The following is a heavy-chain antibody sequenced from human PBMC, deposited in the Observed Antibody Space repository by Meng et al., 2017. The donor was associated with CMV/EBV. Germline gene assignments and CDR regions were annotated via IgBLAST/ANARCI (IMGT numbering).Heavy chain of an antibody. J-gene: IGHJ4*02. CDR3: ARGGGVGALGY. CDR1: GFTFSSYA. V-gene: IGHV3-30-3*01. Sequence: HVQLVEFGGGVVQTGGSLRLSCAASGFTFSSYAMHWVRQAPGKGLEWVAVISYDGSNKYYADSVKGRFTISRDNSKNTLYLQMNSLRAEDTAVYYCARGGGVGALGYWGQGTLVTVSS. CDR2: ISYDGSNK. D-gene: IGHD1-26*01.